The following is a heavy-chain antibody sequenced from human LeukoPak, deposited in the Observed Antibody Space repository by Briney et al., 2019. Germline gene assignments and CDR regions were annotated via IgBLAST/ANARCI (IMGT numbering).Heavy chain of an antibody. CDR2: INPNSGAT. CDR3: ARDLTAAASFDY. V-gene: IGHV1-2*02. Sequence: GASVKVSCKASGYTFTAYYMHWVRQAPGQGLEWLGWINPNSGATNYAPKFQGRVTMTSDMAITTAYMELIRLTSDDTAVYYCARDLTAAASFDYWGQGPLVTVSS. D-gene: IGHD6-13*01. CDR1: GYTFTAYY. J-gene: IGHJ4*02.